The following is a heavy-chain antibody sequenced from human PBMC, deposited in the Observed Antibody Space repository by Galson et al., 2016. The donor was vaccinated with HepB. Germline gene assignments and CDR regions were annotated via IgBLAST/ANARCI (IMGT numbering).Heavy chain of an antibody. V-gene: IGHV3-30-3*01. CDR3: ARDFKLGAPDYMAV. CDR1: GFTFSDWD. J-gene: IGHJ6*03. D-gene: IGHD1-26*01. Sequence: SLRLSCAASGFTFSDWDFHWVRQAPGKGLDWVAVKSSTGDTTFYGDSVKARFTISRDNSKNTVDLQIHSMGSEDAAVYFCARDFKLGAPDYMAVWGKGTTVTVS. CDR2: KSSTGDTT.